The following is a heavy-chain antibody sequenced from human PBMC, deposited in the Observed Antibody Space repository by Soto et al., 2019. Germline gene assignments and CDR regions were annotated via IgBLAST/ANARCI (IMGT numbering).Heavy chain of an antibody. CDR3: ARDNGMARSFDP. CDR2: ITSSSSTI. D-gene: IGHD2-8*01. J-gene: IGHJ5*02. Sequence: PGGSLRLSCVASGFTFSTYSMNWVRQAPGKGLEWISYITSSSSTIYYADSVKGRFTISRDNAKNSLYLQMNSLRDEDTAMYYCARDNGMARSFDPWGQGTLVTVSS. V-gene: IGHV3-48*02. CDR1: GFTFSTYS.